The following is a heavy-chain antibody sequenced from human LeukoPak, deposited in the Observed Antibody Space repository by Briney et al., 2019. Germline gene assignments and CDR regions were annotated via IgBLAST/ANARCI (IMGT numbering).Heavy chain of an antibody. J-gene: IGHJ4*02. CDR2: IYHSGST. Sequence: PSETLSLTCTVSGYSISSGYYWGWIRQPPGKGLEWIGSIYHSGSTYYNPSLKSRVTISVDTSKNQFSLKLSSVTAADTAVYYCARKLGFCGSSCLDYWGQGTLVTVSS. V-gene: IGHV4-38-2*02. CDR1: GYSISSGYY. D-gene: IGHD6-13*01. CDR3: ARKLGFCGSSCLDY.